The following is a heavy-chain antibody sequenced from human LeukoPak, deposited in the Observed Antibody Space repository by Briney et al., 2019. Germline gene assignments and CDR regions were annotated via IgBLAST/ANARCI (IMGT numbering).Heavy chain of an antibody. V-gene: IGHV4-59*01. J-gene: IGHJ2*01. D-gene: IGHD2-8*01. CDR3: ARCLGCPKWYFDL. Sequence: SETLSLTCTVSGGSISSYYWSWLRQPPGKGLEWIGYIYYSGSTNYNPSLKSRVTISVDTSKNQFSLKLSSVPAADTAVYYCARCLGCPKWYFDLWGRGTLVTVYS. CDR2: IYYSGST. CDR1: GGSISSYY.